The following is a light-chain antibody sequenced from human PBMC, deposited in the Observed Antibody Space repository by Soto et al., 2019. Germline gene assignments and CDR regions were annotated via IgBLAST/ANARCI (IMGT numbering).Light chain of an antibody. CDR1: QSISSY. V-gene: IGKV1-39*01. CDR2: AAF. CDR3: QQSYSTPRT. Sequence: DIQMTQSPSSLSASVGDRVTITCRASQSISSYVNWYQQKPGKAPKLLIYAAFSLQSGVPSRFSGSGSGTDFILTISSLQPEDFATYYCQQSYSTPRTFGQGTKVEIK. J-gene: IGKJ1*01.